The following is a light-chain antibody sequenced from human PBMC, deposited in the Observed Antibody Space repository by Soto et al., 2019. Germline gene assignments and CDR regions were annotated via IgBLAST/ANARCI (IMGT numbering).Light chain of an antibody. CDR2: AAS. J-gene: IGKJ5*01. CDR3: QQSYSTFPLT. CDR1: QSISTF. V-gene: IGKV1-39*01. Sequence: DIQMTQSPTSLSASVGDRVIITCRANQSISTFLNWYQQKPGKAPKLLMFAASILQTGVPSRFSGSGSVTDFTLTIYCLQPEDFATYYCQQSYSTFPLTFGQGTRLEIK.